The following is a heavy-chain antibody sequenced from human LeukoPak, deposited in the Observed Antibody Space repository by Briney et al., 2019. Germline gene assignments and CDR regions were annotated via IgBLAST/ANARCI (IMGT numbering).Heavy chain of an antibody. CDR2: IKQDGSEM. V-gene: IGHV3-7*04. CDR1: GFTLSSYW. Sequence: GGSLRLSCEASGFTLSSYWMDWVRQAPGKGLEWVANIKQDGSEMYYVDSVKGRFTISRDNAKNALYLQMNSLRPEDTAVYYCARGIVATVIYYYYMDVWGKGTTVTVPS. J-gene: IGHJ6*03. D-gene: IGHD5-12*01. CDR3: ARGIVATVIYYYYMDV.